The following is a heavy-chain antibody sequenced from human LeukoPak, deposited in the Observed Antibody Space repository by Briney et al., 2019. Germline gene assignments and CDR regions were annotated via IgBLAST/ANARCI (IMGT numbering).Heavy chain of an antibody. CDR3: AKDRGDFPPYFDY. V-gene: IGHV3-30*02. CDR1: RFTFNVFA. CDR2: IRKDGNNE. D-gene: IGHD2-21*02. J-gene: IGHJ4*01. Sequence: GGSLRLSCEASRFTFNVFAMHSVCQAPRKGLGWVSIIRKDGNNEYYADCVKGRCTISRDNSKNTVYLQLTSLRTEDTAVYYCAKDRGDFPPYFDYWGHGTLAAVSS.